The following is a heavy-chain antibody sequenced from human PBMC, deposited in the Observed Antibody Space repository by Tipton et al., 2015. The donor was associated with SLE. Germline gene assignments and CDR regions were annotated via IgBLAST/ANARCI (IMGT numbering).Heavy chain of an antibody. CDR3: VRDRGVTGYFDY. CDR2: IYYSGST. J-gene: IGHJ4*02. D-gene: IGHD3-10*01. CDR1: GGSISTGGYY. V-gene: IGHV4-31*03. Sequence: TLSLTCTVSGGSISTGGYYWSWIRQNSGKGLEWLGYIYYSGSTYYNPSLQSRVSMSVDTSKNQFSLNLSSVTAADTAVYYCVRDRGVTGYFDYWGQGTLVTVSS.